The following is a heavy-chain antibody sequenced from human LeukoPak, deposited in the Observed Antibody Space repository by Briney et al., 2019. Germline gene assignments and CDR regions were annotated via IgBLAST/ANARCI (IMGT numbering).Heavy chain of an antibody. CDR3: ATGITMVRGVIKPYYYYYMDV. V-gene: IGHV1-24*01. J-gene: IGHJ6*03. D-gene: IGHD3-10*01. Sequence: ASVKVSCKVSGYTLTELSMHWVRQAPGKGLEWMGGFDPEDGETIYAQKFQGRVTMTEDTSTDTAYMELSSLRSEDTAVYYCATGITMVRGVIKPYYYYYMDVWGKGTTVTVSS. CDR1: GYTLTELS. CDR2: FDPEDGET.